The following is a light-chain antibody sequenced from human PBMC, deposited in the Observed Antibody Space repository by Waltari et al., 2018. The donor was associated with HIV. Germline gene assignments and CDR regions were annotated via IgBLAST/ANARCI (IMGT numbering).Light chain of an antibody. CDR1: SPNIGAGYH. CDR2: ANI. J-gene: IGLJ2*01. V-gene: IGLV1-40*01. CDR3: QSYDSSLSGVV. Sequence: QSLLTQQPSVSGAPGQEVTISCTGSSPNIGAGYHVHCYQQVPGTAPKLLISANINRPSGVPDRFSGSKSGTSASLAITGLQAEDEADYYCQSYDSSLSGVVFGGGTKLTVL.